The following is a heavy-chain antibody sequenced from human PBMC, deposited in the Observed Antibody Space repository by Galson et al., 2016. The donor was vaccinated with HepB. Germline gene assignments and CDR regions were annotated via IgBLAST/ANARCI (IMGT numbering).Heavy chain of an antibody. V-gene: IGHV1-18*01. CDR1: GYTFKSFG. J-gene: IGHJ4*02. CDR3: AREGWYLDY. D-gene: IGHD2-15*01. Sequence: SVKVSCKASGYTFKSFGISWVRQAPGQGLEWLGWISAHNGNTNYAQTLQGRVTMTTDAFTTIAYMELRSLRSDDTAVYYCAREGWYLDYWGQGTLVTVSS. CDR2: ISAHNGNT.